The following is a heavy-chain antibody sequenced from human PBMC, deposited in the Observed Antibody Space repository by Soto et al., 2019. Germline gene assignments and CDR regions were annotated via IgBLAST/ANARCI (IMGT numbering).Heavy chain of an antibody. CDR2: ISASGGDT. D-gene: IGHD2-21*02. J-gene: IGHJ4*02. CDR1: GFTFSNYI. V-gene: IGHV3-23*01. Sequence: GGSLRLSCAASGFTFSNYIMNWVRQAPGEGLEWVSAISASGGDTYYADSVKGRFTVSRDNSKNKLYLQMNSLRAEDTAIYYCAKDMVGTVPDNFDYWGQGTLVTVSS. CDR3: AKDMVGTVPDNFDY.